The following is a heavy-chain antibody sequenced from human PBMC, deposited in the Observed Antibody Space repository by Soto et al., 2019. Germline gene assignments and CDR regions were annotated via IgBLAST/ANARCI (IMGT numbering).Heavy chain of an antibody. CDR1: GYTYATYP. V-gene: IGHV1-3*01. CDR2: INGGNGNT. CDR3: ARGIDYNFWSAYYNYFDF. J-gene: IGHJ4*02. D-gene: IGHD3-3*01. Sequence: ASVKASCQASGYTYATYPIHSVRQAPVQRLEWMGWINGGNGNTKSSQNFHGRVTITRDTSASTAYMELSSLRSEDTAMYYCARGIDYNFWSAYYNYFDFWGQGTLVTVSS.